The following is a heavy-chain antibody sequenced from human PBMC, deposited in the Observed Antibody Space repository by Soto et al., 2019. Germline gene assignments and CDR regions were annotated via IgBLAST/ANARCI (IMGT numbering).Heavy chain of an antibody. Sequence: TLSLTCTVSGDSISSNSHYWGWIRQPPGKGLESIAYIYHGGNTYYNPSLKSRVTISVDRSKNQFSLKLSSVTAADTAVYYCARSQTTVTSYDYWGQGTLVTVS. V-gene: IGHV4-30-2*01. CDR2: IYHGGNT. CDR3: ARSQTTVTSYDY. J-gene: IGHJ4*02. CDR1: GDSISSNSHY. D-gene: IGHD4-17*01.